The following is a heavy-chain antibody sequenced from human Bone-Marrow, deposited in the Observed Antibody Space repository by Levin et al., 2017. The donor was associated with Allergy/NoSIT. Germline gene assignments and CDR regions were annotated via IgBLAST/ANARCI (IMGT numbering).Heavy chain of an antibody. V-gene: IGHV1-2*02. CDR3: ARVPGAGFGYWYFDL. J-gene: IGHJ2*01. CDR1: GYTFIGYY. D-gene: IGHD3-10*01. Sequence: ASVKVSCKASGYTFIGYYLHWVRQAPGQGLEWMGWINPKSGGTKYAQAFQGRVTMTSDTSIDKIYMELRRLTSDDTAIYYCARVPGAGFGYWYFDLWGRGTLVTVSS. CDR2: INPKSGGT.